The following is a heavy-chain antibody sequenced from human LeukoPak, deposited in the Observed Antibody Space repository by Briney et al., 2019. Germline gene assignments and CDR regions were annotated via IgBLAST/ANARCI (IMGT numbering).Heavy chain of an antibody. CDR3: ARAGYCSSTSCYKFSWFDP. D-gene: IGHD2-2*02. Sequence: NPSETLSLTCAVYGGSISSYYWSWIRQPPGKGLEWIGYIYYSGSTNYNPSLKSRVTISVGTSKNQFSLKLSSVTAADTAVYYCARAGYCSSTSCYKFSWFDPWGQGTLVTVSS. CDR2: IYYSGST. CDR1: GGSISSYY. J-gene: IGHJ5*02. V-gene: IGHV4-59*01.